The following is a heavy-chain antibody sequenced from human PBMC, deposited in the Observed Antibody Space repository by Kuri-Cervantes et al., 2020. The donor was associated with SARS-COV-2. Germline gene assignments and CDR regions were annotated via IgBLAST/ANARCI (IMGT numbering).Heavy chain of an antibody. CDR2: IRSKTDGGTT. V-gene: IGHV3-15*01. CDR1: GFTFSNAW. J-gene: IGHJ4*02. D-gene: IGHD3-22*01. Sequence: GESLKISCAASGFTFSNAWMSWVRQAPGKGLEWVGRIRSKTDGGTTDYAAPVKGRFTISRDDSKNTLYLQMNSLKTEDTAVYYCTTDPEHHYDSSGWTDSGVWGNYWGQGTLVTVSS. CDR3: TTDPEHHYDSSGWTDSGVWGNY.